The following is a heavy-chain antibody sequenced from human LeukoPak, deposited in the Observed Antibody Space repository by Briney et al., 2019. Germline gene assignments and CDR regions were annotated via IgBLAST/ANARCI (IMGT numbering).Heavy chain of an antibody. CDR3: ARARYSDF. J-gene: IGHJ4*02. CDR1: GFTFSNYW. Sequence: GGSLRLSCVASGFTFSNYWMTWVRLAPGKGLEWVANIKEDGSEKNYADSVKGRFTISRDNAKNSLYLQMNSLRGEDTAVYYCARARYSDFWGQGTLVTVSS. V-gene: IGHV3-7*01. CDR2: IKEDGSEK.